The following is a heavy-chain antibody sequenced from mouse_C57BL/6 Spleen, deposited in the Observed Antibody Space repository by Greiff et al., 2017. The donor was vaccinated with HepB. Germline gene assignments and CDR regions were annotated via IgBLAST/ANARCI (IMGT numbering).Heavy chain of an antibody. CDR2: IDPSDSYT. V-gene: IGHV1-50*01. Sequence: VQLQQPGAELVKPGASVKLSCKASGYTFTSYWMQWVKQRPGQGLEWIGEIDPSDSYTNYNQKFKGKATLTVDTSSSTAYMQLSSLTSEDSAVYYCASSNPGDYWGQGTPLTVSS. CDR3: ASSNPGDY. J-gene: IGHJ2*01. CDR1: GYTFTSYW.